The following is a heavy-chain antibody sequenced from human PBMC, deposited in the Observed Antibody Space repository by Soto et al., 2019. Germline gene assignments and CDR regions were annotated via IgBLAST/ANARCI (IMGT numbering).Heavy chain of an antibody. J-gene: IGHJ3*02. V-gene: IGHV1-3*01. CDR1: GYTFTSYA. CDR2: IHAGNGYT. D-gene: IGHD5-12*01. Sequence: QVQLVQSGAEVKKPGASVKISCKASGYTFTSYAVHWVRQAPGQRLEWMGWIHAGNGYTKYSQNFHGRVTITRDTSGRKVYRGLSSWRSEDTAVYYCARGKYSGDDFNHAFDIGGQGTMVAVSS. CDR3: ARGKYSGDDFNHAFDI.